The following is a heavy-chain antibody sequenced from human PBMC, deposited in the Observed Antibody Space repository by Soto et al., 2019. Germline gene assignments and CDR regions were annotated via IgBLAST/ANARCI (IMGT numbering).Heavy chain of an antibody. V-gene: IGHV3-30*09. CDR1: GFTFRHYA. D-gene: IGHD5-18*01. CDR3: ARDLGVTAMATVFDY. J-gene: IGHJ4*02. CDR2: SDDGNTK. Sequence: QVQLVEYGGGVVQPGGSLRLSCVTSGFTFRHYAIHWVRQAPGKGLEWVASDDGNTKYYADSVRGRFDLSRDTSKNTVYLHMNSLRADDTALYYCARDLGVTAMATVFDYWGQGILVTVSS.